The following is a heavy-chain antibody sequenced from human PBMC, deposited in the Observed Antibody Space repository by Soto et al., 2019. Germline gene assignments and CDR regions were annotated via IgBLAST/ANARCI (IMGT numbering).Heavy chain of an antibody. Sequence: GGSLRLSCAASGFTVSSNYMSWVRQAPGKGLEWVSVIYSGGSTYYADSVKGRFTISRHNSKNTLYLQMNSLRAEDTAVYYCARAYYGSGSYYKYYFDYWGQGTLVTVSS. CDR3: ARAYYGSGSYYKYYFDY. CDR1: GFTVSSNY. J-gene: IGHJ4*02. CDR2: IYSGGST. V-gene: IGHV3-53*04. D-gene: IGHD3-10*01.